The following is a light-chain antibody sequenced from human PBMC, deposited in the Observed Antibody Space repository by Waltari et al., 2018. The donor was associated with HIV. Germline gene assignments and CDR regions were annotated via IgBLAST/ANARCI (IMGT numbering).Light chain of an antibody. CDR3: AAWDDSLNGQGV. V-gene: IGLV1-44*01. Sequence: GQRVTLSCSGSNSNIGSKTVNWAQQVPGMAPKLVIYGNNQRPPGVSDRFSGSKSGTSASLAISGLQSEDEADYYCAAWDDSLNGQGVFGTGTRVTVL. CDR1: NSNIGSKT. J-gene: IGLJ1*01. CDR2: GNN.